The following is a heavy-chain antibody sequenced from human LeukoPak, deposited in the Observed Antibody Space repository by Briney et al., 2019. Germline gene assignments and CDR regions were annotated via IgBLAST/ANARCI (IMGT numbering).Heavy chain of an antibody. D-gene: IGHD2-2*01. CDR2: ISGNNDNP. V-gene: IGHV1-18*01. J-gene: IGHJ4*02. Sequence: GASVRVSCKTSGYTFSNFGINWVRQAPGQGLEWMGWISGNNDNPNYGQKFQGRFTVTTDSSTSTAYMELRNLRFDDTAVYYCARDGPSTDDYWGQGTLVTVSS. CDR1: GYTFSNFG. CDR3: ARDGPSTDDY.